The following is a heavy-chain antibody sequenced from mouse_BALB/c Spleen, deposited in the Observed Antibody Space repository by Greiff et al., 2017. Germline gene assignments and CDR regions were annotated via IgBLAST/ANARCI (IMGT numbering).Heavy chain of an antibody. Sequence: EVHLVESGGGLVKPGGSLKLSCAASGFTFSSYAMSWVRQTPEKRLEWVATISSGGSYTYYPDSVKGRFTISRDNAKNTLYLQMSSLRSEDTAMYYCVSYGNYVGFDYWGQGTTLTVSS. D-gene: IGHD2-10*02. CDR3: VSYGNYVGFDY. J-gene: IGHJ2*01. CDR1: GFTFSSYA. V-gene: IGHV5-9-3*01. CDR2: ISSGGSYT.